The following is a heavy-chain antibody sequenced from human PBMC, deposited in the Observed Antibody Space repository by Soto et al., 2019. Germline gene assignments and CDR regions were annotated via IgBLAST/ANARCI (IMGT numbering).Heavy chain of an antibody. CDR2: INPNSGAT. CDR3: ARDLVSTITSLDY. V-gene: IGHV1-2*02. Sequence: SVKVSCKASGYTFTGYYMHWVRQAPGQGLEWMGWINPNSGATNYAQKFQGRVTMTRDTSISTAYMELSSLKSDDTAVYYCARDLVSTITSLDYWGQGAPVTVSS. J-gene: IGHJ4*02. D-gene: IGHD5-12*01. CDR1: GYTFTGYY.